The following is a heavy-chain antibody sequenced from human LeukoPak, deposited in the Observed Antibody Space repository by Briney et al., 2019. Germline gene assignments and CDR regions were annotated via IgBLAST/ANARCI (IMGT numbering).Heavy chain of an antibody. CDR1: GFTFSSYS. CDR3: ARDGLYSSSWKHEDY. D-gene: IGHD6-13*01. J-gene: IGHJ4*02. V-gene: IGHV3-21*01. CDR2: ISSSSSYI. Sequence: PGGSLRLSCAASGFTFSSYSMNWVRQAPGKGLEWVSSISSSSSYIYYADSVKGRFTISRDNAKNSLYLQMNSLRAEDTAVYYCARDGLYSSSWKHEDYWGQGTLVTVSS.